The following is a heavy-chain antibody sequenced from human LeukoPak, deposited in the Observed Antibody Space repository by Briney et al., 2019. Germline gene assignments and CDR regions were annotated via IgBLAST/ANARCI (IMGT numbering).Heavy chain of an antibody. CDR3: ARGGGGYCSSTSCYRLLYNWFDP. CDR1: GGSISSYY. Sequence: SETLSLTCTVSGGSISSYYWSWIRQPAGKGLEWIGRIYTSGSTNYNPSLKSRVTMSVDTSKNQFSLKLSSVPAADTAVYYCARGGGGYCSSTSCYRLLYNWFDPWGQGTLVTVSS. CDR2: IYTSGST. V-gene: IGHV4-4*07. D-gene: IGHD2-2*01. J-gene: IGHJ5*02.